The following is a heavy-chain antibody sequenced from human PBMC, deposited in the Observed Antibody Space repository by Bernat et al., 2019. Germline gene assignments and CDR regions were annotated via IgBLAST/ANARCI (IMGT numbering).Heavy chain of an antibody. CDR2: IYSGGAT. CDR3: ASFYGSGSYYVDY. Sequence: EVQLVETGGGLIQPGGSLRLSCAASGLTVSSNYMSWVRQTPGKGLEWVPVIYSGGATYYADSVKGRFTISRDNYKNTLYLRMSSLRAEDTAVYYCASFYGSGSYYVDYWGQGTLVTVSS. V-gene: IGHV3-53*02. D-gene: IGHD3-10*01. J-gene: IGHJ4*02. CDR1: GLTVSSNY.